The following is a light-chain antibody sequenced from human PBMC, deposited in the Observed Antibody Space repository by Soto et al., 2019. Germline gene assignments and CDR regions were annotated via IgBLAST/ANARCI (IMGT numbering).Light chain of an antibody. CDR2: EVN. J-gene: IGLJ1*01. CDR1: SSDVGGYNY. Sequence: QSVLTQSPSASGSPGQSVAISCTGTSSDVGGYNYVSWYQQHPGKAPKLMIYEVNKRPPGVPDRLSGSKSGNTASLTVSGLQAEDEDDYYCSSYAGSSNVFGTGTKVTVL. V-gene: IGLV2-8*01. CDR3: SSYAGSSNV.